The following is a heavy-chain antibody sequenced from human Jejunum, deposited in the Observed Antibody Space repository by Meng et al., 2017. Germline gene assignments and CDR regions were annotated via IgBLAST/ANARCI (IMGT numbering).Heavy chain of an antibody. CDR1: GFSFSDYY. CDR3: ARRAGSSGSYATDY. V-gene: IGHV3-11*01. Sequence: EGAGGGLIKSGGSLQLSRAASGFSFSDYYMSWIRQAPGKGLEWVSYISGSASNIYYADSVQGRFTISRDNSKKSLYLQMNSLRADDTAVYYCARRAGSSGSYATDYWGQGTLVTVSS. J-gene: IGHJ4*02. CDR2: ISGSASNI. D-gene: IGHD6-19*01.